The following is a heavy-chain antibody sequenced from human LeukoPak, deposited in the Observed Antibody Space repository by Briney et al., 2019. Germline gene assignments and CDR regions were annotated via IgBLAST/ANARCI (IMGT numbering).Heavy chain of an antibody. J-gene: IGHJ6*02. Sequence: GGSLRLSCAASGFTFSNYWMTWVRQAPGKGLEWVANIKQDGSEKYYVDSVKGRFNISRDNAKNSLYLQMNSLRAEDTAVYYCVIARPGDLGYYYYGMDVWGQGTTVTVSS. CDR3: VIARPGDLGYYYYGMDV. CDR1: GFTFSNYW. CDR2: IKQDGSEK. V-gene: IGHV3-7*01. D-gene: IGHD2-21*02.